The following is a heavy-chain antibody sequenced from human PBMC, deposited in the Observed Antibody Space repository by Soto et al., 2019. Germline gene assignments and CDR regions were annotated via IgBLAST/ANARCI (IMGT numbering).Heavy chain of an antibody. CDR2: ISSSGSTI. D-gene: IGHD3-9*01. V-gene: IGHV3-48*01. J-gene: IGHJ3*02. CDR3: ARDRVLRYLGDAFDI. Sequence: QLVESGGGLVQPGGSLRLSCAASGFTLSSYSMNWVRQGPGKGLEWVSYISSSGSTIYYADSVKGRFTISRDNAKNSLYLQMNSLRAEDTAVYYCARDRVLRYLGDAFDIWGQGTMVTVSS. CDR1: GFTLSSYS.